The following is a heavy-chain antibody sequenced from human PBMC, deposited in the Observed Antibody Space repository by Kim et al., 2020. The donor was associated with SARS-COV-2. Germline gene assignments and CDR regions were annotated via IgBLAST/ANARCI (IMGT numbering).Heavy chain of an antibody. Sequence: SETLSLTCTVSGGSISSGGYYWSWIRQHPGKGLEWIGYIYYSGSTYYNPSLKSRVTISVDTSKNQFSLKLSSVTAADTAVYYCARFTMVRGHYYYYGMDVWGQGTTVTVSS. V-gene: IGHV4-31*03. D-gene: IGHD3-10*01. J-gene: IGHJ6*02. CDR3: ARFTMVRGHYYYYGMDV. CDR2: IYYSGST. CDR1: GGSISSGGYY.